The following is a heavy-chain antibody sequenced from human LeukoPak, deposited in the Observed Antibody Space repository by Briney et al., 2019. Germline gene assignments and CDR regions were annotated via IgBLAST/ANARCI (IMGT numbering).Heavy chain of an antibody. CDR3: VRWSGTYPLYYLDY. CDR1: GYTFSSHG. V-gene: IGHV3-30*02. J-gene: IGHJ4*02. CDR2: IRHDGGDK. D-gene: IGHD1-26*01. Sequence: GGSLRLSCATSGYTFSSHGLHWVRQAPGKGLECVASIRHDGGDKYYSESVKGRFTISKDNTKSTLFLYMNSLRPEDTAMYYCVRWSGTYPLYYLDYWGQGTLVTVSS.